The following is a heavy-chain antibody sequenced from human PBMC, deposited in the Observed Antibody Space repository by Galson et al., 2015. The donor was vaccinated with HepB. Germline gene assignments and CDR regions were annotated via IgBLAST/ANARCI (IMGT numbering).Heavy chain of an antibody. CDR1: GFNFKTYG. CDR3: VRDALGEYLESSGSNYFDF. D-gene: IGHD6-19*01. Sequence: SLRLSCAASGFNFKTYGMHWVRQAPGKGLEWVAVISYDGSDKYTADSLRGRFTISRDNSGNNLYLQMNNLRPEDTAVYYCVRDALGEYLESSGSNYFDFWGQGTLVVVSS. CDR2: ISYDGSDK. J-gene: IGHJ4*02. V-gene: IGHV3-30*03.